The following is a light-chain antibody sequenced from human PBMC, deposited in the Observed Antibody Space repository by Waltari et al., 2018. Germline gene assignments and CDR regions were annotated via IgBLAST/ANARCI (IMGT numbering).Light chain of an antibody. V-gene: IGKV3-11*01. CDR3: QQRSDWLLT. CDR2: DAS. CDR1: QSVRKY. J-gene: IGKJ4*01. Sequence: EIVLTQSPGTLSLSPGERATLSCRASQSVRKYLAWYQQKSGQAPRLPIYDASNRATGIPARFSGGGSGTDFTLTISSLEPEDFAVYYCQQRSDWLLTFGGGTKVEIK.